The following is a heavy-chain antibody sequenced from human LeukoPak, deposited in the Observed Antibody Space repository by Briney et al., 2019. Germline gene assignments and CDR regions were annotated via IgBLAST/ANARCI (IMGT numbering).Heavy chain of an antibody. Sequence: ASVKVSFKASGYTLTVYYMHWVRQAPGQGLEWMGWMNPNSGGTKYAQKFQGRVTMTRDTSISTAYMELSRLRSDDTAMYYCARDKLGLGELSLYDQWGQGTLVTVFS. V-gene: IGHV1-2*02. D-gene: IGHD3-16*02. CDR2: MNPNSGGT. CDR1: GYTLTVYY. J-gene: IGHJ5*02. CDR3: ARDKLGLGELSLYDQ.